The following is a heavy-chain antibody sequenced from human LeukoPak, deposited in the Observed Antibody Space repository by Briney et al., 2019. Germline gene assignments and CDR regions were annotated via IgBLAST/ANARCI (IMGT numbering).Heavy chain of an antibody. J-gene: IGHJ4*02. V-gene: IGHV3-66*01. CDR3: ARMYSSSFFDY. CDR1: GFTVSSNY. CDR2: IYSGGST. Sequence: PGGSLRLSCAASGFTVSSNYMSWVPQAPGKGLEWVSVIYSGGSTYYADSVKGRFTISRDNSKNTLYLQMNSLRAEDTAVYYCARMYSSSFFDYWGQGTLVTVSS. D-gene: IGHD6-13*01.